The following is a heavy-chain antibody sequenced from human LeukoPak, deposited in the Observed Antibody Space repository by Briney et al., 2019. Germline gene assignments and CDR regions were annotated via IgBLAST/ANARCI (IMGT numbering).Heavy chain of an antibody. CDR2: MNPNSGNT. J-gene: IGHJ4*02. V-gene: IGHV1-8*03. Sequence: GASVKVSCKASGYTFTSYDINWVRQAPGQGLEWMGWMNPNSGNTGYAQKFQGRVTITRNTSISTAYMELSSLRSEDTAVYYCARGSYCSGGSCYSLYYFDYWGQGTLVTVSS. CDR1: GYTFTSYD. CDR3: ARGSYCSGGSCYSLYYFDY. D-gene: IGHD2-15*01.